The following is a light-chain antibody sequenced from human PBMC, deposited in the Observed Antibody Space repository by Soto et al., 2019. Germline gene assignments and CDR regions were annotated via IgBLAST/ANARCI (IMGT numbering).Light chain of an antibody. J-gene: IGKJ4*01. V-gene: IGKV1-12*01. CDR2: AAS. CDR1: QGISSW. Sequence: DIQLTQSPSTLSASVGDRVTITCRASQGISSWVAWYQQEPGKAPKLLIYAASSLQIGVPSRFSGSGSGTDFTLTISSLQPEDFATYYCQQANSFPLTFGGGTKVDIK. CDR3: QQANSFPLT.